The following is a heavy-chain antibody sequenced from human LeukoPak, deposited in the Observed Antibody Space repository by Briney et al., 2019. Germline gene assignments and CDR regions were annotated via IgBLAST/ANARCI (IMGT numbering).Heavy chain of an antibody. CDR3: AKDSNDYGDYNYFDY. CDR1: GFTFSTCN. CDR2: IWYDGSNK. V-gene: IGHV3-33*06. D-gene: IGHD4-17*01. Sequence: RSGGSLRLSCVASGFTFSTCNMHWVRQAPGKGLEWVALIWYDGSNKYYADSVKCRFTISRDDSKNTLYLQMNSLRAEDTAVYYCAKDSNDYGDYNYFDYWSQGTLVTVSS. J-gene: IGHJ4*02.